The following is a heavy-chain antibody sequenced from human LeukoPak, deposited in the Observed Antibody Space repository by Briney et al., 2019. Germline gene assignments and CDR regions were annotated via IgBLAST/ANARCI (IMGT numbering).Heavy chain of an antibody. V-gene: IGHV4-59*01. CDR1: GGSISSYY. D-gene: IGHD6-13*01. CDR3: ARDSNWYDAFDI. Sequence: SETLSLTCTVSGGSISSYYWSWIRQPPGKGLEWIGYIYYSGSTNYNPSLKSRVAISVDTSKNQFSLKLSSVTAADTAVYYCARDSNWYDAFDIWGQGTMVTVSP. J-gene: IGHJ3*02. CDR2: IYYSGST.